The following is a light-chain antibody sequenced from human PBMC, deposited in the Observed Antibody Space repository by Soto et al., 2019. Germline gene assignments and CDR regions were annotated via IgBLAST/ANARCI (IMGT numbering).Light chain of an antibody. CDR3: SSHTTSNTRV. V-gene: IGLV2-14*03. CDR2: EVS. Sequence: QSDLTQPASVSGSPGQSIAISCTGTSSDVGAYDFVSWYQQHPDKAPKLLIYEVSNRPSGVSDRFSGSKSVNTATLTISGLQAEDEADYYCSSHTTSNTRVFGTGTKVTVL. J-gene: IGLJ1*01. CDR1: SSDVGAYDF.